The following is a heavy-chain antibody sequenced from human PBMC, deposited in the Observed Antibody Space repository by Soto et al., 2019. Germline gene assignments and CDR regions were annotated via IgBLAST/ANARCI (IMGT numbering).Heavy chain of an antibody. CDR1: GFRFSCFG. D-gene: IGHD6-13*01. CDR2: ISYDGTDE. J-gene: IGHJ4*02. CDR3: AYSSTPFDY. Sequence: GSLRLSCAAPGFRFSCFGLHLVRQAPGKGLGWVAMISYDGTDEYYADSVKGRFTISRDNSKNAVYLQMNSLRAEDTAVYYCAYSSTPFDYWGQGTLVTVSS. V-gene: IGHV3-30*03.